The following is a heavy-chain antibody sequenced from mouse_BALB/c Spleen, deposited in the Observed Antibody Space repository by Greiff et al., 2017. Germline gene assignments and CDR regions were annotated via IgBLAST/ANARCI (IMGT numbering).Heavy chain of an antibody. CDR2: ISNLAYSI. J-gene: IGHJ4*01. CDR1: GFTFSDYG. CDR3: AREGIYAMDY. Sequence: EVQLVESGGGLVQPGGSRKLSCAASGFTFSDYGMAWVRQAPGKGPEWVAFISNLAYSIYYADTVTGRFTISRENAKNTLYLEMSSLRSEDTAMYYCAREGIYAMDYWGQGTSVTVSS. V-gene: IGHV5-15*02.